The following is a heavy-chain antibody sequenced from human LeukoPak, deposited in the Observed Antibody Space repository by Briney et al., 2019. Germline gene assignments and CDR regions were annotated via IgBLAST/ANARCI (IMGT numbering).Heavy chain of an antibody. Sequence: GASVKVSCKASGYTFTSYDINWVRQAPGQGLEWMGWINPNSGGTNYAQKFQGRVTMTRDTSISTAYMELSRLRSDDTAVYYCARDRGDILTGYSTELWFDPWGQGTLVTVSS. D-gene: IGHD3-9*01. V-gene: IGHV1-2*02. CDR2: INPNSGGT. CDR1: GYTFTSYD. J-gene: IGHJ5*02. CDR3: ARDRGDILTGYSTELWFDP.